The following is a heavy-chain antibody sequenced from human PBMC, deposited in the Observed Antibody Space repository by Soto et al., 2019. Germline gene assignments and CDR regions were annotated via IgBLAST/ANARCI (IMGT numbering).Heavy chain of an antibody. CDR1: GFDFSSYD. V-gene: IGHV3-21*01. CDR2: ITSRSYI. J-gene: IGHJ6*03. CDR3: ATLPWVLVPSASQDYHHYYMDV. D-gene: IGHD2-8*02. Sequence: GGSLRLSCAASGFDFSSYDMNWVRQAPGKGLEWLSSITSRSYIYYADTVKGRFTNSRDKAKNSRHLQMNSRRAEDTAGYYCATLPWVLVPSASQDYHHYYMDVWGEGTTVTVSS.